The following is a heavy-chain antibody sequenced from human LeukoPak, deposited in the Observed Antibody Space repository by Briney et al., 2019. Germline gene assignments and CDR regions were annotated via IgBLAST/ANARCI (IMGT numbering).Heavy chain of an antibody. J-gene: IGHJ4*02. CDR2: ISGSGGST. V-gene: IGHV3-23*01. D-gene: IGHD6-13*01. Sequence: GGSLRFSCAASGFTFSSYAMSWVRQAPGKGLEWVSAISGSGGSTYYADSVKGRFTISRDNSKNTLYLQMNSLRAEDTAVYYCANQWYSSSRSPSDYWGQGTLVTVSS. CDR3: ANQWYSSSRSPSDY. CDR1: GFTFSSYA.